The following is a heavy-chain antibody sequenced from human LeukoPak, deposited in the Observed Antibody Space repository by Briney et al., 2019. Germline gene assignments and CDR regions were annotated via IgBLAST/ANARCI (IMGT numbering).Heavy chain of an antibody. V-gene: IGHV4-59*08. CDR1: GFTFDNYA. J-gene: IGHJ6*02. CDR3: ARQGRFSYFGMDV. CDR2: IYYAGRT. D-gene: IGHD3-3*01. Sequence: GSLRLSCAASGFTFDNYAMHWIRQPPGKGLEWVAYIYYAGRTTYNPSLKSRVTISVDTSKNQFSLKLTSLTAADTAVYYCARQGRFSYFGMDVWGQGTTVTVSS.